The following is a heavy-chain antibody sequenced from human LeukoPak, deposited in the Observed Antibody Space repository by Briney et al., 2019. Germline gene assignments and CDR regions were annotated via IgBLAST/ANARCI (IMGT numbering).Heavy chain of an antibody. J-gene: IGHJ3*02. D-gene: IGHD3-22*01. CDR1: GFTFSSYE. CDR3: ARSYYYDSSGTYAFDI. V-gene: IGHV3-48*03. CDR2: ISSSGSTI. Sequence: GGSLRLSCAASGFTFSSYEMNWVRQAPGKGLEWVSYISSSGSTIYYADSVKGRFTIFRDKAKNSMYLQMNSLRAEDTAVYYCARSYYYDSSGTYAFDIWGQGTMVTVSS.